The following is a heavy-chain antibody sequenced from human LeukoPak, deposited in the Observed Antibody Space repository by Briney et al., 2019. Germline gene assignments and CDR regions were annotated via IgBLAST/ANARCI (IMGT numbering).Heavy chain of an antibody. J-gene: IGHJ4*02. CDR1: GGSFSGYY. V-gene: IGHV4-34*01. Sequence: SETLSLTCAVYGGSFSGYYWSWIRQPPGKGLEWIGEINHSGSTNYNPSLKSRVTISVDTSKNQFSLKLSSVTAADTAVYYCARGSGSSWHWEWYFDYWGQGTLVNVSS. D-gene: IGHD6-13*01. CDR2: INHSGST. CDR3: ARGSGSSWHWEWYFDY.